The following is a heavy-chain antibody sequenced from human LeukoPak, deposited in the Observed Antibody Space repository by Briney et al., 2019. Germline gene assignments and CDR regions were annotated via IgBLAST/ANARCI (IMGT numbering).Heavy chain of an antibody. J-gene: IGHJ4*02. CDR1: GGSISSSNW. CDR3: ARASLGATLDY. CDR2: INHSGST. D-gene: IGHD1-26*01. V-gene: IGHV4-4*02. Sequence: SGTLSLTCAVSGGSISSSNWWSWVRQPPGQGLEWIGEINHSGSTNYNPSLKSRVTISVDTSKNQFSLKLSSVTAADTAVYYCARASLGATLDYWGQGTLVTVSS.